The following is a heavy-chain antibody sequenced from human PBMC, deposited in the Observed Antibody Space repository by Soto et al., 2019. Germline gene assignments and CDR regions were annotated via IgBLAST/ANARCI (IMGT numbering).Heavy chain of an antibody. CDR1: GDSVSSNSAA. Sequence: PSQTLSLTCAISGDSVSSNSAAWNWIRQSPSRGLEWLGRTYYRSKWYNDYAVSVKNRITINTDTSKNQFSLQLNSVTPEDTAVYDYAGERDRSSWTVNCLDPWGQGTLVTVSS. CDR3: AGERDRSSWTVNCLDP. CDR2: TYYRSKWYN. J-gene: IGHJ5*02. D-gene: IGHD6-13*01. V-gene: IGHV6-1*01.